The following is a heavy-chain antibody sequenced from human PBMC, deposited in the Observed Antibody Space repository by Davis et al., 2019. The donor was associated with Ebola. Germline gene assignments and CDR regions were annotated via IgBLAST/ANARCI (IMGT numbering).Heavy chain of an antibody. D-gene: IGHD5-12*01. CDR2: IFPGDSDT. CDR1: GYSFTSNW. V-gene: IGHV5-51*01. J-gene: IGHJ4*02. CDR3: ARHRPMSLGYRYFDF. Sequence: KVSCKGSGYSFTSNWIGWVRHMPGKGLEWMGIIFPGDSDTRYSPSFQGQVSISVDKSISMAYLQWSSLKASDTAMYYCARHRPMSLGYRYFDFWGQGTLVTVSS.